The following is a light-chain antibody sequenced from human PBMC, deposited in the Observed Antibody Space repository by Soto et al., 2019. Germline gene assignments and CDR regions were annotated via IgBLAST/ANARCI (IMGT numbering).Light chain of an antibody. J-gene: IGKJ1*01. CDR2: KAS. CDR1: QSISSW. Sequence: EIPMTQSPSTLSASVGDRVTITCRASQSISSWLAWYQQKPGKAPKLLIYKASSLESGVPSRFSGSGSGTEFTLTISSLQPDDFATYYCQQYNSLWTFGQGTKVEIK. CDR3: QQYNSLWT. V-gene: IGKV1-5*03.